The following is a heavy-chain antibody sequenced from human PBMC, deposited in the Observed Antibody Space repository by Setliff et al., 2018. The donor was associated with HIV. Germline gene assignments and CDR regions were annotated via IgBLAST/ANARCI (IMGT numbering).Heavy chain of an antibody. D-gene: IGHD1-7*01. V-gene: IGHV4-34*01. J-gene: IGHJ5*01. CDR3: ARVRLELRQYWFDS. CDR1: GGSFSDYY. CDR2: INHSGST. Sequence: SETLSLTCAVYGGSFSDYYWSWIRKPPGKGLEWIGEINHSGSTNYNPSLKRRVTISVDTSKNQFSLKLNSVTAADTAVYYCARVRLELRQYWFDSWGQGSPVTVSS.